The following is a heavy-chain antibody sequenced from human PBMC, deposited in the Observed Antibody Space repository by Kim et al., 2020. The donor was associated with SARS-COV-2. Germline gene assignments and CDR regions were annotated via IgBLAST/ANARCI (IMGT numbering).Heavy chain of an antibody. V-gene: IGHV3-64*01. Sequence: GGSLRLSCAASGFTFSNYAMHWVRQAPGKGLEYVSIISSDGGSTFYANSVKGRFTISRDNSKNTLFLQMGSLRPEDMAVYYCARGLTANWGIIDYWGQGTLVTVSS. J-gene: IGHJ4*02. D-gene: IGHD7-27*01. CDR3: ARGLTANWGIIDY. CDR1: GFTFSNYA. CDR2: ISSDGGST.